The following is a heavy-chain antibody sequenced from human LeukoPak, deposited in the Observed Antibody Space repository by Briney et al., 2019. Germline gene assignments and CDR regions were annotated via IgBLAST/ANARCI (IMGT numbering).Heavy chain of an antibody. V-gene: IGHV3-15*01. CDR1: GLSLSHSW. CDR3: STAPSYYNFNSFDY. D-gene: IGHD3-3*01. J-gene: IGHJ4*02. CDR2: IKSKSDGDSK. Sequence: PGGSLRLSCVASGLSLSHSWMSWVRQTPGKGLEWIGRIKSKSDGDSKDYAAPVRDRFTISRDDWKDTVFLEMTTMGTEDTGVYFCSTAPSYYNFNSFDYWGQGTVVTVSS.